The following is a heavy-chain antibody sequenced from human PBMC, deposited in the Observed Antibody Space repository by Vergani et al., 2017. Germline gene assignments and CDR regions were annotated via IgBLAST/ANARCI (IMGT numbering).Heavy chain of an antibody. J-gene: IGHJ4*02. V-gene: IGHV3-23*04. CDR3: AKDGSGSYPTFDY. CDR2: ISGSGGST. D-gene: IGHD3-10*01. Sequence: EVQLVESGGGLVKRGGSLRLPCAASGFTFSSYSMNWVRQAPGKGLEWVSAISGSGGSTYYADSVKGRFTISRDNSKNTLYLQMNSLRAEDTAVYYCAKDGSGSYPTFDYWGQGTLVTVSS. CDR1: GFTFSSYS.